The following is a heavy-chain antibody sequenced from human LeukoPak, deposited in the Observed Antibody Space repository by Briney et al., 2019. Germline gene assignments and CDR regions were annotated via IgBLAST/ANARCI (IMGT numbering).Heavy chain of an antibody. Sequence: SETLSLTCTVSGGSISSSSYYWGWIRQPPGKGLEWIGSIYHSGSTYYNPSLKSRVTISLDKSKKQFSLKLSSVTAADTAVYYCARDTAMYRAFDIWGQGTMVTVSS. CDR2: IYHSGST. CDR3: ARDTAMYRAFDI. CDR1: GGSISSSSYY. D-gene: IGHD2-8*01. V-gene: IGHV4-39*07. J-gene: IGHJ3*02.